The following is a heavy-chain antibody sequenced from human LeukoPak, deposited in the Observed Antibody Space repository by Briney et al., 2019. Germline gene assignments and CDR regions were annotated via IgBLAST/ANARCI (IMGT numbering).Heavy chain of an antibody. CDR1: GGSISSYY. J-gene: IGHJ4*02. CDR3: ARAGAIAARPDFDY. Sequence: SETLSLTCSVSGGSISSYYWSWIRQPPGKGLEWIGYIYYSGSTNYNPSLYSRVTISVDTSKNQFSLKLSSVTAADTAIYYCARAGAIAARPDFDYWGQGTQVTVSS. D-gene: IGHD6-6*01. V-gene: IGHV4-59*01. CDR2: IYYSGST.